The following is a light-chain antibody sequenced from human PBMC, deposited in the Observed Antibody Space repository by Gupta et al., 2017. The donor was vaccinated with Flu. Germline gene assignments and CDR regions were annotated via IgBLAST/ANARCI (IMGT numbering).Light chain of an antibody. Sequence: QSALTQPASVSGSPGQSITISCTGTSSYVGGSDYVSWYQQHPDKATKLIIYDVTNRPSGVSSRFSGSKSGNTASLTIAGLQAEDETDYYCSSYTSTSTFYVFGTGTKVTV. CDR3: SSYTSTSTFYV. CDR1: SSYVGGSDY. CDR2: DVT. V-gene: IGLV2-14*01. J-gene: IGLJ1*01.